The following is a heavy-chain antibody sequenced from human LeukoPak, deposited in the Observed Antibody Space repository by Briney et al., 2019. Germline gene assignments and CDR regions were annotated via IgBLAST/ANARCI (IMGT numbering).Heavy chain of an antibody. V-gene: IGHV3-20*04. CDR1: GFTFDDYG. CDR2: INWNGGST. J-gene: IGHJ6*03. CDR3: ASALSSTYYYYMDV. Sequence: GGSLRLSCAASGFTFDDYGMSWVRHAPGKGLEWVSGINWNGGSTGYADSVKGRFTISRDNAKNSLYLQMNSLRAEDTALYYCASALSSTYYYYMDVWGKGTTVTVSS.